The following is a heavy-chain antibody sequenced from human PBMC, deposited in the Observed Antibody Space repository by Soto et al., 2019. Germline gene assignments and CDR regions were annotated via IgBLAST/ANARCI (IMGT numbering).Heavy chain of an antibody. V-gene: IGHV3-21*01. D-gene: IGHD2-15*01. CDR2: ISSSSSNI. J-gene: IGHJ6*02. Sequence: GGSLRLSCAASGFTFSSYSMNWVRQAPGKGLEWVSSISSSSSNIYYADSVKGRFTISRDNAKNSLYLQMNSLRAEDTAVYYCARVVATHYYYYGMVVWGQGTTVTVSS. CDR1: GFTFSSYS. CDR3: ARVVATHYYYYGMVV.